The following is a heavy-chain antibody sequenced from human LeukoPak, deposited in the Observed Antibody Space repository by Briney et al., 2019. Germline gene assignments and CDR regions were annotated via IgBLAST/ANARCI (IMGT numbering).Heavy chain of an antibody. CDR3: ARELYDFWRAFDH. Sequence: GASVKVSCKASGGTFSSYAISWVRQAPGQGLEWMGGIIPIFGTANYAQKFQGRVTITADESTSTAYTELSSLRSEDTAVYYCARELYDFWRAFDHWGQGTLVTVSS. J-gene: IGHJ4*02. D-gene: IGHD3-3*01. CDR2: IIPIFGTA. V-gene: IGHV1-69*13. CDR1: GGTFSSYA.